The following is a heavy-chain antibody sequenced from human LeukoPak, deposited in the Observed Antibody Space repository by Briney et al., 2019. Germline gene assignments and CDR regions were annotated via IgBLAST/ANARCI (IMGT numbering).Heavy chain of an antibody. J-gene: IGHJ6*02. D-gene: IGHD1-20*01. V-gene: IGHV4-61*01. CDR2: IYYRVSI. CDR3: ERDKGEYNWKYVVLYGMDV. CDR1: GVSDSSGSHY. Sequence: PSETLSLTCTVSGVSDSSGSHYWIWLRHPPGKGLEWIGYIYYRVSINYNRCIKSRVTISVDTSKKQFSLKMSSVTAEETAVYYCERDKGEYNWKYVVLYGMDVWGQGTTVTVSS.